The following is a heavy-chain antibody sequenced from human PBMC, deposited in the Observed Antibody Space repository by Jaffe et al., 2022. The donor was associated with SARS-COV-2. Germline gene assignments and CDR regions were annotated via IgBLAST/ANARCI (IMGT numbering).Heavy chain of an antibody. V-gene: IGHV1-69*01. CDR1: GGTFSSYA. J-gene: IGHJ6*03. CDR2: IIPIFGTA. Sequence: QVQLVQSGAEVKKPGSSVKVSCKASGGTFSSYAISWVRQAPGQGLEWMGGIIPIFGTANYAQKFQGRVTITADESTSTAYMELSSLRSEDTAVYYCARDRGVVTASYYYYYMDVWGKGTTVTVSS. D-gene: IGHD2-21*02. CDR3: ARDRGVVTASYYYYYMDV.